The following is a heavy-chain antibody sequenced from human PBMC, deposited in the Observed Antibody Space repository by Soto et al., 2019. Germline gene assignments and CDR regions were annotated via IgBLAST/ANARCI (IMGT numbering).Heavy chain of an antibody. J-gene: IGHJ4*02. CDR3: ARDHGAYCGGDCYTVN. CDR2: IWYDGSNK. D-gene: IGHD2-21*02. CDR1: GFTFSSYG. Sequence: QVQLVESGGGVVQPGRSLRLSCAASGFTFSSYGMHWVRQAPGKGLEWVAVIWYDGSNKYYADSVKGRFTISRDNSKNTLYLQMNGLRAEDTAVYYCARDHGAYCGGDCYTVNWGQGTLVTVSS. V-gene: IGHV3-33*01.